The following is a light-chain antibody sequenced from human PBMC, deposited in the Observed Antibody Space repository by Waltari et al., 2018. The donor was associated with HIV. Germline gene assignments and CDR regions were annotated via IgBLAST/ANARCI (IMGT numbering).Light chain of an antibody. V-gene: IGKV3-11*01. CDR3: QQRSNWPPIT. CDR2: DAA. J-gene: IGKJ5*01. CDR1: QIISNY. Sequence: VLTQSPATLSLSPGERATLSCRASQIISNYLAWYQQKPGQAPRLLIYDAANRATGVPARFSGSGSGTDFTLTISSLEPEDFAVYYCQQRSNWPPITFGQGTRLEIK.